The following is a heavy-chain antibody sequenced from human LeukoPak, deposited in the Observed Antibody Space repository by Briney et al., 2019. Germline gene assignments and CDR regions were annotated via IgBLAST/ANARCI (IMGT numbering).Heavy chain of an antibody. CDR2: ISYDGSNK. J-gene: IGHJ3*02. CDR3: ATGGASVFLDAFDI. D-gene: IGHD4-23*01. Sequence: GGSLRLSCAASGFTFSSYGMHWVRQAPGKGLEWVAVISYDGSNKFYADSVKGRFTISRDNSKNTLYLQMNSLRAEDTAVYYCATGGASVFLDAFDIWGQGTTVTVSS. V-gene: IGHV3-30*03. CDR1: GFTFSSYG.